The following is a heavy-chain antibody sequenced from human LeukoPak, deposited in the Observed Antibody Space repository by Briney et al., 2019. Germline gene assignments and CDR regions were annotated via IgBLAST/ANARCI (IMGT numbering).Heavy chain of an antibody. Sequence: GGSLRLSCAVSGFTFSNYAMSWVRQAPGKGLEWVSYISGSGGFTNYADSVKGRFTISRDNAKNSLYLQMNSLRAEDTAVYYCARPHCTGGTCHDYWGQGTLVTVSS. V-gene: IGHV3-11*03. CDR3: ARPHCTGGTCHDY. J-gene: IGHJ4*02. D-gene: IGHD2-15*01. CDR2: ISGSGGFT. CDR1: GFTFSNYA.